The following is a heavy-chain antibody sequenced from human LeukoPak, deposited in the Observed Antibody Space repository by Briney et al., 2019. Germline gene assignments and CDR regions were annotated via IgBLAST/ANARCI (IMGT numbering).Heavy chain of an antibody. J-gene: IGHJ4*02. Sequence: ASVTVSCKASGDTFTSNAVGWVRQAPGQGLEWMGRIIPILRTAEYAQKFQGRLTITADRSTSTAYMELTSLRSEDTAVYYCARGKGFVGHFDFWGQGTLVTVSS. CDR2: IIPILRTA. V-gene: IGHV1-69*04. CDR3: ARGKGFVGHFDF. D-gene: IGHD3-3*01. CDR1: GDTFTSNA.